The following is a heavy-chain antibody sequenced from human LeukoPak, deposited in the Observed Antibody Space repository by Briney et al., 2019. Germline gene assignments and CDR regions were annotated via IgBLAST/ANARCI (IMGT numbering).Heavy chain of an antibody. J-gene: IGHJ4*02. CDR2: IRNDGSNK. CDR1: GFTFVAFG. Sequence: GGSLRHSCAASGFTFVAFGLHWGRQAPGMGLEWVAFIRNDGSNKYYADSVRGRFTISRDTSNNTLYLQINSLRREDTAVYYCARVVLERFDQLGQGTLVTVS. V-gene: IGHV3-30*02. D-gene: IGHD3-16*02. CDR3: ARVVLERFDQ.